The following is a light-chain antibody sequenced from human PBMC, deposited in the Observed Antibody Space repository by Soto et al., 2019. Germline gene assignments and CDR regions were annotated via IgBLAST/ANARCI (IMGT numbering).Light chain of an antibody. J-gene: IGLJ2*01. CDR1: SSNIGNNY. CDR3: GTWDSSLSAVV. Sequence: QSVLTQPPSVSAAPGQKVTISCSGSSSNIGNNYVSWYQQFPGTAPKLLIYDNNKRPSGIPDRFSGSKSATSATLGITGLQTGDEADYFRGTWDSSLSAVVFGGGTKLTVL. CDR2: DNN. V-gene: IGLV1-51*01.